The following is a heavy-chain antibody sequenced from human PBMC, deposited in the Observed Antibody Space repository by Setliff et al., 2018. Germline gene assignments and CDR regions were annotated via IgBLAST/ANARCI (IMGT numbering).Heavy chain of an antibody. CDR1: GFTFIDYY. V-gene: IGHV3-11*04. CDR3: VRDRWKVMVNKGDDAFDL. Sequence: LRLSCAASGFTFIDYYMNWIRQTPRKGLEWISHIDPRGSPVDYVDSVKGRFTISRDNTKNLVYLQMDSLRGEDTAVYYCVRDRWKVMVNKGDDAFDLWGQGTMVTVSS. CDR2: IDPRGSPV. D-gene: IGHD5-18*01. J-gene: IGHJ3*01.